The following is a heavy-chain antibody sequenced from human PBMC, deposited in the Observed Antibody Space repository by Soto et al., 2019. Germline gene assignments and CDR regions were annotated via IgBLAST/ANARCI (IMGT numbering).Heavy chain of an antibody. J-gene: IGHJ5*02. CDR3: ARDTYSGYDFGL. Sequence: QVQLRESGPGLVKPSQTLSLTCSVSGASVAGGSYYWSWVRQPPGKGLEWIGYIPSRGRPFYNPSLTSRRTISADTSKNQLSLQLTSVTAADTAVYYCARDTYSGYDFGLWGQGTLVTVSS. CDR1: GASVAGGSYY. CDR2: IPSRGRP. D-gene: IGHD5-12*01. V-gene: IGHV4-30-4*01.